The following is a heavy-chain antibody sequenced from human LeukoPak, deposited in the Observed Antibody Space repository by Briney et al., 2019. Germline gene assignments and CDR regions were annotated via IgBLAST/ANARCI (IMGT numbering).Heavy chain of an antibody. J-gene: IGHJ4*02. D-gene: IGHD6-13*01. CDR1: GFTFSSYA. V-gene: IGHV3-23*01. Sequence: PGGSLRLSCAASGFTFSSYAMSWVRQAPGKGLEWVSAISGSGGSTYYADSVKGRFTISRDNSKNTLYLQMNSLRAEDTAVYYCARDVAAAGTLYFDYWGQGTLVTVSS. CDR2: ISGSGGST. CDR3: ARDVAAAGTLYFDY.